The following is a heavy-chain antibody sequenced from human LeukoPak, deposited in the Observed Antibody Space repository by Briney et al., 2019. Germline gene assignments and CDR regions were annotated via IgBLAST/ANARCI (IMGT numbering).Heavy chain of an antibody. CDR1: GFTFSSYG. CDR2: ISGSGGST. J-gene: IGHJ6*04. Sequence: GGSLRLSCAASGFTFSSYGMSWVRQAPGKGLEWVSAISGSGGSTYYADSAKGRFTISRDNSKNTLYLQMNSLRAEDTAVYYCAELGITMIGGVWGKGTTVTISS. D-gene: IGHD3-10*02. V-gene: IGHV3-23*01. CDR3: AELGITMIGGV.